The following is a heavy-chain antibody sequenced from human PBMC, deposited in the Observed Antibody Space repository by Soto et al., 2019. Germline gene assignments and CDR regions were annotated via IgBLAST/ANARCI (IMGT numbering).Heavy chain of an antibody. Sequence: PGGSLRLSCAASGFTFSSYGMHWVRQAPGKGLEWVAVISYDGSNKYYADSVKGRFTISRDNSKNTLYLQMNSLRAEDTAVYYCAKDRSSCLDYWGQGTLVTVSS. D-gene: IGHD6-13*01. V-gene: IGHV3-30*18. CDR3: AKDRSSCLDY. CDR2: ISYDGSNK. J-gene: IGHJ4*02. CDR1: GFTFSSYG.